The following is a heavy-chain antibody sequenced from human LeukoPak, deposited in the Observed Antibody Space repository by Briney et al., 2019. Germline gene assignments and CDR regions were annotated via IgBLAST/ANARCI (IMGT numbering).Heavy chain of an antibody. Sequence: PSETLSLTCAVYGGSFSGYYCSWIRQPPGKGLEWIGEINHSGSTNYNPSLKSRVTISVDTSKNQFSLKLSSVTAADTAVYYCAREPAAREDWFDPWGQGTLVTVSS. D-gene: IGHD2-2*01. V-gene: IGHV4-34*01. CDR1: GGSFSGYY. CDR3: AREPAAREDWFDP. J-gene: IGHJ5*02. CDR2: INHSGST.